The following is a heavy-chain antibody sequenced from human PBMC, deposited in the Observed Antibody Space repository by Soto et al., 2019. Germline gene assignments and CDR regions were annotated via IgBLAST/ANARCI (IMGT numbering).Heavy chain of an antibody. CDR2: ISWNSGSI. D-gene: IGHD6-19*01. J-gene: IGHJ4*02. Sequence: EVQLVESGGGLVQPGRSLRLSCAASGFTFDDYAMHWVRQAPGKGLEWVSGISWNSGSIGYADSVKGRFTISRDNAKNSLYLQMNSLRAEDTALYYCAKALSSGSTDFDYWDQGTLVTVSS. V-gene: IGHV3-9*01. CDR3: AKALSSGSTDFDY. CDR1: GFTFDDYA.